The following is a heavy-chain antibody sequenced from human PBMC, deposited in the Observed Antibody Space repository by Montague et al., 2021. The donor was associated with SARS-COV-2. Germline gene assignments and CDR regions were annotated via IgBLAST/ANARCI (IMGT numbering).Heavy chain of an antibody. Sequence: PALVKPTQTLTLTCTFSGFSLNTSGEGVGWVRQPPGKALEWLALIYWDDDKRYSPSLKSRSTISKDTTKSEVVLTVANMDPVDTATYYCARYGDYGSWFDPWGQGTLVNVSS. V-gene: IGHV2-5*02. CDR2: IYWDDDK. D-gene: IGHD4-17*01. CDR3: ARYGDYGSWFDP. J-gene: IGHJ5*02. CDR1: GFSLNTSGEG.